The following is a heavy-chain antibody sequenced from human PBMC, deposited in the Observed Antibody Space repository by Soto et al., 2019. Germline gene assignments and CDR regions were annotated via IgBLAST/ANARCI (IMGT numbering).Heavy chain of an antibody. Sequence: PSETLSLTCAVYGGSFRGYYWSWIRQPPGKGLERIGEINHSGSTNYNPSLKSRVTISVDTSKNQFSLKLSSVTAADTAVYYCARGRSMVRGVIITFYYYYMDVWGKGTTVTVSS. V-gene: IGHV4-34*01. CDR2: INHSGST. CDR1: GGSFRGYY. J-gene: IGHJ6*03. D-gene: IGHD3-10*01. CDR3: ARGRSMVRGVIITFYYYYMDV.